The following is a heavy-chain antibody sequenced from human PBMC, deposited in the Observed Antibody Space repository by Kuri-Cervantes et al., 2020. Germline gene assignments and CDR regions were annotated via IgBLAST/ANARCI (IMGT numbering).Heavy chain of an antibody. CDR2: TYYSGST. Sequence: SETLSLTCTVSGGSVSSGSYYWSWIRQPPGKGLEWIGYTYYSGSTNYNPSLKSRVTISVDTSKNQFSLRVSSVTAADTAVYYCARGLTDINQRSYYDSWAQGTLVTDSS. V-gene: IGHV4-61*01. CDR1: GGSVSSGSYY. J-gene: IGHJ4*02. D-gene: IGHD3-16*01. CDR3: ARGLTDINQRSYYDS.